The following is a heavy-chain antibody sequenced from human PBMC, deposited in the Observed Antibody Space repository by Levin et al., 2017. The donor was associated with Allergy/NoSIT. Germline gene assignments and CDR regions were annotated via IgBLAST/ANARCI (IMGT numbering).Heavy chain of an antibody. CDR2: ISGSGGST. CDR3: AKTRSLIAARLFDY. D-gene: IGHD6-6*01. CDR1: GFTFSSYA. V-gene: IGHV3-23*01. J-gene: IGHJ4*02. Sequence: PGESLKISCAASGFTFSSYAMSWVRQAPGKGLEWVSAISGSGGSTYYADSVKGRFTISRDNSKNTLYLQMNSLRAEDTAVYYCAKTRSLIAARLFDYWGQGTLVTVSS.